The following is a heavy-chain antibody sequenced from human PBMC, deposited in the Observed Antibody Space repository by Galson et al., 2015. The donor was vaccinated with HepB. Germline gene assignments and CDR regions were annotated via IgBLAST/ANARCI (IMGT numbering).Heavy chain of an antibody. CDR2: ISYDGSNK. CDR1: GFTFSSYA. J-gene: IGHJ6*02. D-gene: IGHD2-2*01. Sequence: SLRLSCAASGFTFSSYAMHWVRQAPGKGLEWVAVISYDGSNKYYADSVKGRFTISRDNSKNTLYLQMNSLRAEDTAVYYCARRESSSSCYFSRCSYYGMDVWGQGTTVTVSS. CDR3: ARRESSSSCYFSRCSYYGMDV. V-gene: IGHV3-30-3*01.